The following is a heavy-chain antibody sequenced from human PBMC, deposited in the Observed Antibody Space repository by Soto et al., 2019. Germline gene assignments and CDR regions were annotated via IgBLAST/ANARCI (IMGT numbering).Heavy chain of an antibody. CDR3: ARDWKGAEGFDP. V-gene: IGHV1-18*01. CDR1: GYTFSTYG. D-gene: IGHD1-1*01. Sequence: ASVKVSCKASGYTFSTYGFSWVRQAPGQGLEWMGWIGAYNGDTNYAQNFQGRVTMTTDTSTTTSYMELRSLRSDDTAVYFCARDWKGAEGFDPWGQGTLVTVSS. CDR2: IGAYNGDT. J-gene: IGHJ5*02.